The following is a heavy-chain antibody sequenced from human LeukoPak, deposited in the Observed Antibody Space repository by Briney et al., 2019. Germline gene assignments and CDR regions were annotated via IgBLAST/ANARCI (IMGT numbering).Heavy chain of an antibody. CDR3: AREGFDCYGTTKDAFDV. V-gene: IGHV3-7*05. CDR1: GFSFSSYW. CDR2: INQDGSEK. D-gene: IGHD2-21*01. Sequence: PGGSLRLSCAASGFSFSSYWMSWVRQAPGKGLEWVAAINQDGSEKYYVDSVKGRFTISRDNAKNSLYLQMNSLRAEDTAVYYCAREGFDCYGTTKDAFDVWGQGTMVTVSS. J-gene: IGHJ3*01.